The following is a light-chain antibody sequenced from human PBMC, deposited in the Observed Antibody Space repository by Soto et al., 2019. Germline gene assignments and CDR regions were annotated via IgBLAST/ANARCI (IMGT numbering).Light chain of an antibody. Sequence: QSVLTQPPSVSGAPGQRVTISCTGSSSNIGAGYDVHWYQQLPGTAPKLLIYGNSNRPSGVPVRFSGSKSGTSASLAITGPQAEDEADYDCQSYDSSLSGPVVFGGGTKLTVL. CDR3: QSYDSSLSGPVV. V-gene: IGLV1-40*01. CDR2: GNS. CDR1: SSNIGAGYD. J-gene: IGLJ2*01.